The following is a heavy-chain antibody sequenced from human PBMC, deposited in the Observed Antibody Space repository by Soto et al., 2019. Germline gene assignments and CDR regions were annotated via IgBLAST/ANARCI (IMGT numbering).Heavy chain of an antibody. V-gene: IGHV3-7*01. CDR1: GFTFSSYW. J-gene: IGHJ4*02. CDR2: IKQDGSVK. D-gene: IGHD7-27*01. Sequence: GGSLRLSCAASGFTFSSYWMSWVRQAPGKGLEWVANIKQDGSVKYYVDSVKGRFTISRDNAKNSLYLQMNSLRAEDTAVYNCAREGTNWGSTNFDYWGQGTLVTVSS. CDR3: AREGTNWGSTNFDY.